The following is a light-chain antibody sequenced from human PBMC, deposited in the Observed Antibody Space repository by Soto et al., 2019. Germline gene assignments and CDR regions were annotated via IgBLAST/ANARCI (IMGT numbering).Light chain of an antibody. CDR3: QSYDSSLSGWV. V-gene: IGLV1-40*01. CDR1: SSNIGAGYD. J-gene: IGLJ3*02. CDR2: GNS. Sequence: QSGLTQPPSVSGAPGQRVTISCTGSSSNIGAGYDVHWYQQLPGTAPKLLIYGNSNRPSGVPDRFSGSKSGTSASLAITGLQAEDEADYYCQSYDSSLSGWVFGGGTKLTVL.